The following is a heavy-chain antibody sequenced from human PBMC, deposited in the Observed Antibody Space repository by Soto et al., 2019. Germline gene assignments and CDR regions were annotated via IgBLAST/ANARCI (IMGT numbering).Heavy chain of an antibody. CDR1: GYTFTIYG. J-gene: IGHJ6*02. Sequence: QVQLVQSGGEVKKPGASVKVSCKASGYTFTIYGINWVRQAPGQGLEWMGWISPDNGNTNYAQKLQGRVTMTTDTXXXXXXXXXXXXXXXXXAVYYCARALGYSGYAGMDVWGQGTTVTVSS. D-gene: IGHD5-12*01. V-gene: IGHV1-18*01. CDR2: ISPDNGNT. CDR3: ARALGYSGYAGMDV.